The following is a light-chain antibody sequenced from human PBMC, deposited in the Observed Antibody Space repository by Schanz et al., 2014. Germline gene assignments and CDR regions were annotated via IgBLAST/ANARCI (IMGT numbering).Light chain of an antibody. Sequence: EIVMTQSPATLSVSPGERATLFCRASQSVSSNLAWYQQKPGQAPNVLIYGASRSATGIPDRFSGSGSGTDFTLTISRLEPEEFAVYYWQHYSMSPLFGQGTRVEI. V-gene: IGKV3-20*01. CDR1: QSVSSN. J-gene: IGKJ1*01. CDR3: QHYSMSPL. CDR2: GAS.